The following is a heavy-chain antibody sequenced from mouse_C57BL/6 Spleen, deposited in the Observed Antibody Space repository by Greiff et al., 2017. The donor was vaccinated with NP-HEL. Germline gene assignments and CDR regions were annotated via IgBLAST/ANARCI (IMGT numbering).Heavy chain of an antibody. D-gene: IGHD3-2*02. J-gene: IGHJ4*01. CDR1: GYTFTDYY. Sequence: EVQLQQSGPELVKPGASVKISCKASGYTFTDYYMNWVKQSHGKSLEWIGDINPNNGGTSYNQKFKGKATLTVDKSSSTAYMELRSLTSEDSAVYYCASLDSSGYPSMDYWGQGTSVTVSS. CDR3: ASLDSSGYPSMDY. CDR2: INPNNGGT. V-gene: IGHV1-26*01.